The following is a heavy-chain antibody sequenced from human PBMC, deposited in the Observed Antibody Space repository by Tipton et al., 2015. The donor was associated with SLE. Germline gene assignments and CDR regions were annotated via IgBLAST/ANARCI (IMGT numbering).Heavy chain of an antibody. J-gene: IGHJ4*02. V-gene: IGHV4-61*09. D-gene: IGHD6-13*01. CDR1: GGSISSGSYY. CDR2: IYTSGST. Sequence: LRLSCTVSGGSISSGSYYWSWIRQPAGKGLEWIGHIYTSGSTNYNPSLKSRVTISVDTSKNQFSLKLSSVTAADTAVYYCARGGGAAAGLFDYWGQGTLVTVSS. CDR3: ARGGGAAAGLFDY.